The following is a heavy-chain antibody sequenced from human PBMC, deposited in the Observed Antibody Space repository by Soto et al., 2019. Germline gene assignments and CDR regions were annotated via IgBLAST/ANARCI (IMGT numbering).Heavy chain of an antibody. CDR3: ARDRGDGYTFG. Sequence: QVQLVQSGAEVKKPGSSVKVSCKASGGTFSSYTISWVRQAPGQGLEWMGRIIPILGIANYAQKFQGRVTIPADKSTSTAYMELSSLRSEDTAVYYCARDRGDGYTFGWGQGTLVTVSS. J-gene: IGHJ4*02. CDR1: GGTFSSYT. CDR2: IIPILGIA. D-gene: IGHD3-10*01. V-gene: IGHV1-69*08.